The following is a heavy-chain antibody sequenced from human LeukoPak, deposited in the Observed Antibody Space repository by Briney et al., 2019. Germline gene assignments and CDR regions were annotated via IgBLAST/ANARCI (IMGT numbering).Heavy chain of an antibody. CDR2: ISRSSSYI. Sequence: KPGGSLRLFCAACGHTFSRYSMHGVRRARGKALECVSSISRSSSYIYYADSVKGRFTISRDNAKNSLYLQMNSLRAEDTAVYYCAREAYYYDSSGYYYFDYWGQGTLVTVSS. V-gene: IGHV3-21*01. D-gene: IGHD3-22*01. CDR1: GHTFSRYS. CDR3: AREAYYYDSSGYYYFDY. J-gene: IGHJ4*02.